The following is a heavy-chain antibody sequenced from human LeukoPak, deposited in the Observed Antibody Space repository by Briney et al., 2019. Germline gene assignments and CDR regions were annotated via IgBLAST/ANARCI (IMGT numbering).Heavy chain of an antibody. CDR2: IYTSGST. J-gene: IGHJ3*02. Sequence: PSETLSLTCTVSGGSITSNSYYWSWIRQPAGKGLEWIGRIYTSGSTNYNPSLKSRVTISVDTSKSQFSLKLTSVTAADTAVYYCARQSPIDAFDIWGQGTMVTVSS. CDR1: GGSITSNSYY. V-gene: IGHV4-61*02. CDR3: ARQSPIDAFDI.